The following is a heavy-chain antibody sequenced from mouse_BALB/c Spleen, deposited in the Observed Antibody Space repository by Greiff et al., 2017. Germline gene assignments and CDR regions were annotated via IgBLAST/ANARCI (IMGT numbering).Heavy chain of an antibody. CDR3: ARHEATGYFDV. CDR1: GFTFSSFG. J-gene: IGHJ1*01. V-gene: IGHV5-17*02. Sequence: EVQRVESGGGLVQPGGSRKLSCAASGFTFSSFGMHWVRQAPEKGLEWVAYISSGSSTIYYADTVKGRFTISRDNPKNTLFLQMTSLRSEDTAMYYCARHEATGYFDVWGAGTTVTVSS. CDR2: ISSGSSTI.